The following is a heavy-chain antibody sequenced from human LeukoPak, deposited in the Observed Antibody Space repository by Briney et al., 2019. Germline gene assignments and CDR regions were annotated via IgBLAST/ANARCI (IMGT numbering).Heavy chain of an antibody. CDR3: ARDQRIPTYSSSWYQFDY. CDR1: GYTFTSYA. CDR2: INTNTGNP. V-gene: IGHV7-4-1*02. J-gene: IGHJ4*02. Sequence: ASVKVSCKASGYTFTSYAMNWVRQAPGQGLEWMGWINTNTGNPTYAQGFTGRFVFSLDTSVSTAYLQISSLKAEDTAVYYCARDQRIPTYSSSWYQFDYWGQGTLVTVSS. D-gene: IGHD6-13*01.